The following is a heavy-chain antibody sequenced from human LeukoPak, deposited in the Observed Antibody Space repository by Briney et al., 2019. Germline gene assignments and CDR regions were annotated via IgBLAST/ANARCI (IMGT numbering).Heavy chain of an antibody. J-gene: IGHJ4*02. D-gene: IGHD2-21*01. CDR1: GYSFTTHW. V-gene: IGHV5-51*01. CDR3: VRRSPCSGGNCLYYFDY. Sequence: GESLKISCQGSGYSFTTHWIGWVRQMPGKGLEWMGVVYPGDSDTRYSPSFQGQVTISADKSISTAYLQWSSLKASDTAMYYCVRRSPCSGGNCLYYFDYWGQGTLVTVSS. CDR2: VYPGDSDT.